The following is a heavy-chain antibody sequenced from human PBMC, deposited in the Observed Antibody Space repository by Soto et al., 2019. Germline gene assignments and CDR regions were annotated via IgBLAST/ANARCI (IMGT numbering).Heavy chain of an antibody. CDR3: ARGAVSLVRGPFDP. CDR1: GGSFSGYY. V-gene: IGHV4-34*01. CDR2: INHSGST. D-gene: IGHD3-10*01. Sequence: SETLSLTCAVYGGSFSGYYWSWIRQPPGKGLEWIGEINHSGSTNYNPSLKSRVTISVGTSKNQFPLKLSSVTAADTAVYYCARGAVSLVRGPFDPWGQGTLVTVSS. J-gene: IGHJ5*02.